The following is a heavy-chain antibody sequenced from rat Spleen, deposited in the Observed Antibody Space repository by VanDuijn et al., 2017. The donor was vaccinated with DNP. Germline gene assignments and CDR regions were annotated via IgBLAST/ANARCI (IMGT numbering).Heavy chain of an antibody. J-gene: IGHJ2*01. CDR1: GFSLTSYN. CDR3: ARSDY. CDR2: IWKNGAT. V-gene: IGHV2-41*01. Sequence: QVQLKESGPGLVQPSQTLSLTCSVAGFSLTSYNVHWVRQPPGKGLEWMGVIWKNGATRYNSALKSRLSISRDTSKSQVFLKMNSMQTDETAMYFCARSDYWGQGVMVTVSS.